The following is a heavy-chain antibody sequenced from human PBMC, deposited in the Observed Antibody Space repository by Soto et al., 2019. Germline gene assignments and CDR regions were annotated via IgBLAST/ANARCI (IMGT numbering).Heavy chain of an antibody. Sequence: QVQLQESGPGLVKPSQTLSLTCTVSGGSISSGDYYWSWIRQPPGKGLEWIGYVYRSGTTYYNPYRRSRVTMSVDTSKSQFSLKLNSVTATDTAMYYCARCRLRYSNGGYYFDQWGQGTLVAVSS. CDR1: GGSISSGDYY. CDR2: VYRSGTT. D-gene: IGHD5-18*01. V-gene: IGHV4-30-4*01. CDR3: ARCRLRYSNGGYYFDQ. J-gene: IGHJ4*02.